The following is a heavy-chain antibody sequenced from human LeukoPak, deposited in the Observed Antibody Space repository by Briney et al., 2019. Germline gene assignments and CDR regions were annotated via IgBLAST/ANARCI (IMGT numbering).Heavy chain of an antibody. V-gene: IGHV4-34*01. CDR3: ARETSAAGEFDY. J-gene: IGHJ4*02. CDR2: INHSGST. D-gene: IGHD6-13*01. Sequence: SETLSLTCAVCGGSFSGYYWSWIRQPPGKGLEWIGEINHSGSTNYNPSLKSRVTISVDTSKNQFSLKLSSVTAADTAVYYCARETSAAGEFDYWGQGTLVTVSS. CDR1: GGSFSGYY.